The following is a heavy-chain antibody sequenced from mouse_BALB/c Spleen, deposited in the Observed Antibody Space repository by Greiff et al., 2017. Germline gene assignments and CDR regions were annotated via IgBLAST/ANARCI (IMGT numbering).Heavy chain of an antibody. Sequence: QVQLQQSGAELVRPGVSVKISCKGSGYTFTDYAMHWVKQSHAKSLEWIGVISTYYGDASYNQKFKGKATMTVDKSSSTAYMELARLTSEDSAIYYCARDYYYGSSYRYYAMDYWGQGTSVTVS. J-gene: IGHJ4*01. CDR1: GYTFTDYA. CDR3: ARDYYYGSSYRYYAMDY. CDR2: ISTYYGDA. D-gene: IGHD1-1*01. V-gene: IGHV1S137*01.